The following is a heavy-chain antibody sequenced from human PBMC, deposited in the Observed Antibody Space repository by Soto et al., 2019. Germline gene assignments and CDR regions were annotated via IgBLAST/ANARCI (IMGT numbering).Heavy chain of an antibody. V-gene: IGHV4-31*03. CDR1: GGSISSGGYY. CDR2: IYYSGST. CDR3: ARDADYGDKKGAEYFQH. Sequence: SETLSLTCTVSGGSISSGGYYWSWIRQHPGKGLEWIGYIYYSGSTYYNTSLKSRVTISVDTSKNQFSLKLSSVTAADTAVYFCARDADYGDKKGAEYFQHWGQGTLVTVSS. D-gene: IGHD4-17*01. J-gene: IGHJ1*01.